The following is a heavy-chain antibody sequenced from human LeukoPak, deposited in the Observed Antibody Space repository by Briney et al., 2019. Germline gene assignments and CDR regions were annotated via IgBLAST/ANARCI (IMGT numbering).Heavy chain of an antibody. Sequence: ASVTVSCKASDYTFTSYGISWVRQAPGQGLEWMGWISAYNGNTNYAQELQGRVTMTTDTSTSTAYMELSSLRSEDTAVYYCARGDGWYYFDYWGQGTLVTVSS. V-gene: IGHV1-18*01. CDR3: ARGDGWYYFDY. CDR2: ISAYNGNT. J-gene: IGHJ4*02. D-gene: IGHD6-19*01. CDR1: DYTFTSYG.